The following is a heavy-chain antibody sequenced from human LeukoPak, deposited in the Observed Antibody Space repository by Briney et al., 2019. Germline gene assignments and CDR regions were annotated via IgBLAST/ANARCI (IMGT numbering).Heavy chain of an antibody. V-gene: IGHV5-51*01. CDR1: GYWFTSYW. CDR2: IYPGDSDT. CDR3: ARHLRVGRIAPFDF. Sequence: GESLKISCEGSGYWFTSYWIGWVRQMPGKGLEWMGVIYPGDSDTIYSPSFQGRVTISVDKSMRTAYLQWSSLKASDTAIYYCARHLRVGRIAPFDFWGQGTLVTVSS. D-gene: IGHD1-26*01. J-gene: IGHJ4*02.